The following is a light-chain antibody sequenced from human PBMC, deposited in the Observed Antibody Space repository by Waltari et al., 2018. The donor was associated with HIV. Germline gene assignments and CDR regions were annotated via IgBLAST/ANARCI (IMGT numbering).Light chain of an antibody. Sequence: EMVWTQSPATLSFSQGEGAPLSCRASESVSSDVSWYQQKPGQPPRLLIYDASNSASGVPARFRGSGSGTDFTLTISRLEPEDFAVYYCQQRTTWPPGLTFGGGTKVEI. CDR2: DAS. CDR3: QQRTTWPPGLT. CDR1: ESVSSD. J-gene: IGKJ4*01. V-gene: IGKV3-11*01.